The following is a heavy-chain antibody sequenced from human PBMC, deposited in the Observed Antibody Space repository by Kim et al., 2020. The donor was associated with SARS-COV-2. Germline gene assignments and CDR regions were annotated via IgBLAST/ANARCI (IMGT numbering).Heavy chain of an antibody. D-gene: IGHD1-26*01. V-gene: IGHV3-21*01. CDR2: ISPSSGNI. CDR3: VNGFSSSGAGD. Sequence: GGSLRLSCAASGFGFSEYSMSWVRQAPGKGLEWISYISPSSGNIYYAESVKGRFTISRDDAKNTLYLQMKSLRAEDTAVYYCVNGFSSSGAGDWSQGTLVTVPS. CDR1: GFGFSEYS. J-gene: IGHJ4*02.